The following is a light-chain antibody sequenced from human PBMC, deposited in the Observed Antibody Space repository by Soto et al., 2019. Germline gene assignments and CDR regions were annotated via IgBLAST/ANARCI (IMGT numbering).Light chain of an antibody. CDR1: SGSVATGYY. CDR3: VLYMGGGIWV. V-gene: IGLV8-61*01. Sequence: QTVVTQEPSFSVSPGGTVTLTCGLTSGSVATGYYPSWYQQTPGQAPRTLIYSTSTRSSGVPNRFSGSILGNTAALTITGAQAEDECDYYCVLYMGGGIWVFGGGTKVTVL. J-gene: IGLJ3*02. CDR2: STS.